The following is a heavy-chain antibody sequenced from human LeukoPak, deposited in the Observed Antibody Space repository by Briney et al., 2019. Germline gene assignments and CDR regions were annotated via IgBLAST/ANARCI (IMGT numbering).Heavy chain of an antibody. J-gene: IGHJ5*02. CDR1: GFTFSNYG. D-gene: IGHD1-26*01. CDR2: ISDDGSNK. V-gene: IGHV3-30*18. CDR3: MKDLGSRRLTSGSNFS. Sequence: GGSLRLSSVASGFTFSNYGMHWVPQAPGKGLEWVAIISDDGSNKYYGDLVKGRFTISRDNSKKTLYLQMNSLRAEDTGVYYCMKDLGSRRLTSGSNFSWGQGTLVTVS.